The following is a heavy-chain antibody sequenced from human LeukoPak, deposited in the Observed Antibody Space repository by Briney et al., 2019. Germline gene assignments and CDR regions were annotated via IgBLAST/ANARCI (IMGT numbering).Heavy chain of an antibody. Sequence: GGSLRLSCAASGFTFSSYNMNWVRQAPGKGLEWVSSISSSSSYIYYADSVKGRFTISRDNAKNSLYLQMNSLRAEDTAVYYCARDRIAAAGTDYYYGMDVWGQGTTVTVSS. J-gene: IGHJ6*02. CDR1: GFTFSSYN. D-gene: IGHD6-13*01. V-gene: IGHV3-21*01. CDR3: ARDRIAAAGTDYYYGMDV. CDR2: ISSSSSYI.